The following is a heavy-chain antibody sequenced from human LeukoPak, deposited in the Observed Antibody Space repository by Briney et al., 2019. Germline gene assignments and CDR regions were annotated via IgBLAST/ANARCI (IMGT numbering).Heavy chain of an antibody. Sequence: ASVKVSCKASGYTFTSYGISWVRQAPGQGLEWMGWINPNSGGTNYAQKFQGRVTMTRDTSISTAYMELSRLRSDDTAVYYCARATMVRGVIITTYYFDYWGQGTLVTVSS. J-gene: IGHJ4*02. V-gene: IGHV1-2*02. CDR1: GYTFTSYG. D-gene: IGHD3-10*01. CDR3: ARATMVRGVIITTYYFDY. CDR2: INPNSGGT.